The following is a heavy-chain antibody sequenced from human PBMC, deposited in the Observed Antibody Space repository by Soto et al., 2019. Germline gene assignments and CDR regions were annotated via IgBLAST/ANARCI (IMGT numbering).Heavy chain of an antibody. Sequence: SETLSLTCAVSGGSISSGGYSWSWIRQPPGKGLEWIGYIYHSGSTYYNPSLKSRVTISVDRSKNQFSLKLSSVTAADTAVYYCARACSSTSCYDYWGQGTLVTVSS. CDR1: GGSISSGGYS. D-gene: IGHD2-2*01. V-gene: IGHV4-30-2*01. CDR2: IYHSGST. J-gene: IGHJ4*02. CDR3: ARACSSTSCYDY.